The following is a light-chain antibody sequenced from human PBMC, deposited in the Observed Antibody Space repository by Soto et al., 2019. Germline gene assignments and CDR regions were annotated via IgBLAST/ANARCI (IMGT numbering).Light chain of an antibody. J-gene: IGKJ5*01. CDR1: QSVSSSY. CDR3: QQYNNWPPIT. CDR2: GAS. V-gene: IGKV3-15*01. Sequence: IVLTKAPGTLSFVPGERATLSCRAIQSVSSSYLAWYQQKPGQAPRLLIYGASTRASGIPARFSGSGSGTEFTLTISSLQSEDFAVYYCQQYNNWPPITFGQGTRLEI.